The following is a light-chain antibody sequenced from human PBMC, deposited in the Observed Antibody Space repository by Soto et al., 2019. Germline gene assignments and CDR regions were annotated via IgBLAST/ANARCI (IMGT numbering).Light chain of an antibody. Sequence: IQLTQSPSSLSASVGDRVTITCRASQGISSSLAWYQQKPGKAPKLLIFAASTLHSGVPSRFSGSGSGTDFTLTISSLQPEDFATYYCQQLNSYPLTFGGGTKVKIK. CDR3: QQLNSYPLT. CDR1: QGISSS. J-gene: IGKJ4*01. V-gene: IGKV1-9*01. CDR2: AAS.